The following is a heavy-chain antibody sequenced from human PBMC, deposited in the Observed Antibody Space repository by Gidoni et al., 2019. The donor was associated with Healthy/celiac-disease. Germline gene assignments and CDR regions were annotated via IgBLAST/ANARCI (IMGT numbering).Heavy chain of an antibody. V-gene: IGHV3-23*01. J-gene: IGHJ4*02. CDR3: AKDPLGTLYYDILYFDY. D-gene: IGHD3-9*01. CDR1: GFTFISHS. Sequence: EVQLSESGGGLLQPGGSLRLPCAASGFTFISHSMSWVCQAPGKGLAWVSASCGSGGSTYYADSVKGRFTISRDNSKNTLYLQMNSLRAEDTAVYYCAKDPLGTLYYDILYFDYWGQGTLVTVSS. CDR2: SCGSGGST.